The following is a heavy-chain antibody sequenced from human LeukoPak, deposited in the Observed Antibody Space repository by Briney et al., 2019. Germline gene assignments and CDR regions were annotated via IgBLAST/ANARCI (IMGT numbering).Heavy chain of an antibody. CDR1: GFTFRTFG. CDR3: GRLMGGYDSDFYGMDG. J-gene: IGHJ6*02. V-gene: IGHV3-30*03. CDR2: ISYDGSNK. Sequence: GGSLRLSCAASGFTFRTFGMHGVRQAPGKGLEWVAVISYDGSNKYYADSVKGRFTISRDNSQNTLYLQMNSLRLEDTAVYYCGRLMGGYDSDFYGMDGWGQGTTVTVSS. D-gene: IGHD5-12*01.